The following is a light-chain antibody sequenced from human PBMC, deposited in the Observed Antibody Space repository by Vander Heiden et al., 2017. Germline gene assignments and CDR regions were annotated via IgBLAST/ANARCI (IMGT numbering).Light chain of an antibody. V-gene: IGLV2-11*01. CDR2: DVS. J-gene: IGLJ1*01. Sequence: QSALTQPRSVSGSPGQSVTISCTGTSSDVGGYNYVSWYQQHPGKAPKLMMYDVSKRPSGVPDRFSGSKSGNTASLTISGLQAEDEADYYCCSYAGSYTYGFGTGTKVTV. CDR1: SSDVGGYNY. CDR3: CSYAGSYTYG.